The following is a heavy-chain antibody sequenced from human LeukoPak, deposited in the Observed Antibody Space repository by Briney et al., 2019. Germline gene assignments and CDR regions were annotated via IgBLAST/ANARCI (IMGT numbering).Heavy chain of an antibody. J-gene: IGHJ3*02. D-gene: IGHD6-6*01. CDR3: ATIEYSSSSRAFDI. Sequence: AAVKISCKVSGCTFTDYYMHWVQQAPGKGLEWMGLVDPEDGETIYAEKFQGRVTITADTSTDTAYMELSSLRSEDTAEYYCATIEYSSSSRAFDIWGQGTMVTVSS. V-gene: IGHV1-69-2*01. CDR1: GCTFTDYY. CDR2: VDPEDGET.